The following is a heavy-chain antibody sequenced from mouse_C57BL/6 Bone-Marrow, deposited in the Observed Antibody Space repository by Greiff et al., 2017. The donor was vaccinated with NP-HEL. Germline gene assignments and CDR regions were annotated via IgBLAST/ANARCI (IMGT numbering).Heavy chain of an antibody. CDR1: GYTFTDYY. V-gene: IGHV1-26*01. CDR2: INPNNGGT. D-gene: IGHD2-1*01. CDR3: ARHYGNSLLDY. J-gene: IGHJ2*01. Sequence: VQLKHSGPELVKPGASVKISCKASGYTFTDYYMNWVKQSHGKSLEWIGDINPNNGGTSYNQKFKGKATLTVDKSSSTAYMELRSLTSEDSAVYYCARHYGNSLLDYWGQGTTLTVSS.